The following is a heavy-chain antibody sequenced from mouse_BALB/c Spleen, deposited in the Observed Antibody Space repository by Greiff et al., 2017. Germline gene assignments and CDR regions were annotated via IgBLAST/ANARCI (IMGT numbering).Heavy chain of an antibody. CDR1: GFTFTDYY. Sequence: EVKLVESGGGLVQPGGSLRLSCATSGFTFTDYYMSWVRQPPGKALEWLGFIRNKANGYTTEYSASVKGRFTISRDNSQSILYLQMNTLRAEDSATYYCARDKGNYYAMDYWGQGTSVTVSS. D-gene: IGHD2-1*01. CDR3: ARDKGNYYAMDY. CDR2: IRNKANGYTT. V-gene: IGHV7-3*02. J-gene: IGHJ4*01.